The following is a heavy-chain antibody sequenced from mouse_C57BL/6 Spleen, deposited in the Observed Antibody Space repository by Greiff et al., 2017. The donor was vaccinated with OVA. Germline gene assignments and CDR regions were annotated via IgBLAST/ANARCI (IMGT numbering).Heavy chain of an antibody. J-gene: IGHJ2*01. D-gene: IGHD3-3*01. Sequence: EVQLQQSGGGLVKPGGSLKLSCAASGFTFSSYAMSWVRQTPDKRLEWVATISDGGSYTYYPDNVKGRFTITRDNAKNNLYLQMSHLKADESARYCCARDTRDDYFDYWGQGTTLTVSS. CDR3: ARDTRDDYFDY. CDR2: ISDGGSYT. V-gene: IGHV5-4*01. CDR1: GFTFSSYA.